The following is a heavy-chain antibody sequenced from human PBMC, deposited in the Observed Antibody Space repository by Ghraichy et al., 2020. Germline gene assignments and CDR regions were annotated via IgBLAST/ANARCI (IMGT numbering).Heavy chain of an antibody. D-gene: IGHD4-23*01. V-gene: IGHV4-34*01. Sequence: SETLSLTCAVYGGSFSGYYWSWIRQPPGKGLEWIGEINHSGSTNYNPSLKSRVTISVDTSKNQFSLKLSSVTAADTAVYYCARGKLRQRPGDAFDIWGQGTMVTVSS. J-gene: IGHJ3*02. CDR2: INHSGST. CDR1: GGSFSGYY. CDR3: ARGKLRQRPGDAFDI.